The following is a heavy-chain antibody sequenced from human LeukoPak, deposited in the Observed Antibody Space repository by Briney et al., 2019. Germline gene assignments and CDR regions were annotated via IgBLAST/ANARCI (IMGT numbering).Heavy chain of an antibody. V-gene: IGHV3-23*01. CDR1: GFTFSSYA. J-gene: IGHJ4*02. Sequence: GGSLRLSCAASGFTFSSYAMSWVRQAPGKGLEWVSAISAGGSITYYADSVKGRFTISRDNSKNTLYLQMSSLRAEDTAVYYCAKRPTYSSSWYYFDYWGQGTLVTVSS. CDR2: ISAGGSIT. D-gene: IGHD6-13*01. CDR3: AKRPTYSSSWYYFDY.